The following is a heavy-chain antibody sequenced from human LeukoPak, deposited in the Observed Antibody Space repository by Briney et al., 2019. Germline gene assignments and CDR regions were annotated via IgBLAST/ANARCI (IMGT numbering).Heavy chain of an antibody. CDR1: GGSISSSSYY. CDR2: VYYSGNT. J-gene: IGHJ4*02. V-gene: IGHV4-61*01. CDR3: ARWYCSTTTCYYLDH. Sequence: PSETLSLTCTVSGGSISSSSYYWSWIRQPPGRGLEYIGHVYYSGNTDYNPSLKSRVTMSVDTSKNQFSLRLNSVTAADTAVYYCARWYCSTTTCYYLDHWGQGTLVTVSS. D-gene: IGHD2-2*01.